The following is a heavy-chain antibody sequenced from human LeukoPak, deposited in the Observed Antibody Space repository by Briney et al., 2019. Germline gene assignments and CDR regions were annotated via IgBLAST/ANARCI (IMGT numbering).Heavy chain of an antibody. J-gene: IGHJ4*02. CDR2: IKSKTDGETT. Sequence: GGSLRLSCAASGFTFNYAWMSWVRQAPGKGLEWVGRIKSKTDGETTDYAAPVKGRFTISRDDSKNTLYLQMNSLKTEDTALYYCTTAPSGYAYMNGWHLDYWGQGALVTISS. V-gene: IGHV3-15*01. D-gene: IGHD5-18*01. CDR1: GFTFNYAW. CDR3: TTAPSGYAYMNGWHLDY.